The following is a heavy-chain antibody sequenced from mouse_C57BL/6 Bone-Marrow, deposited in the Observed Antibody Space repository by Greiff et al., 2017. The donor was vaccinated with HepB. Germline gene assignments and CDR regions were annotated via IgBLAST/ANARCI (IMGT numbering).Heavy chain of an antibody. CDR2: IRNKANTPAT. J-gene: IGHJ3*01. Sequence: EVHLVESGGGLVQPGGSMKLSCAASGFTFSDAWMDWVRQSPEKGLEWLAEIRNKANTPATNSAESVKGRFTISRDDSKSSVYLQMNSLRAEDTGIYYCTDSPFAYWGQGTLVTVSA. V-gene: IGHV6-6*01. CDR3: TDSPFAY. CDR1: GFTFSDAW.